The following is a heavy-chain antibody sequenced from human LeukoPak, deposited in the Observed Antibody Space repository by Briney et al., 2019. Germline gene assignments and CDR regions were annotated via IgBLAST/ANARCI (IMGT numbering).Heavy chain of an antibody. Sequence: PSETLSLTCAVYGGSFSGYYWSWIRQPPGKGLEWIGEINHSGSTNYNPSHKSRVTISVDTSKNQFSLKLSSVTAADTSVYYCARGPLVVVVAARWFDPWGQGTLVTVSS. CDR1: GGSFSGYY. CDR3: ARGPLVVVVAARWFDP. J-gene: IGHJ5*02. V-gene: IGHV4-34*01. CDR2: INHSGST. D-gene: IGHD2-15*01.